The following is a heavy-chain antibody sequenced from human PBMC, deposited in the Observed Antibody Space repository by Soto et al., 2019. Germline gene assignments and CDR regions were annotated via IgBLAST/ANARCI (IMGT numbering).Heavy chain of an antibody. J-gene: IGHJ2*01. CDR3: ARAFLGVAPHWYFDL. V-gene: IGHV4-30-2*01. CDR1: GGSISSGGYS. CDR2: IYHSGST. D-gene: IGHD3-3*01. Sequence: QLQLQESGSGLVKPSQTLSLTCAVSGGSISSGGYSWSWIRQPPGKGLEWIGYIYHSGSTYYNPSLKSRVTISVDRSKNQFSLKLSSVTAADTAVYYCARAFLGVAPHWYFDLWGRGTLVTVSS.